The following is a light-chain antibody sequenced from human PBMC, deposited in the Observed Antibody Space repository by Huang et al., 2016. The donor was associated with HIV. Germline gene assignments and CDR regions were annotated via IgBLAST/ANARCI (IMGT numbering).Light chain of an antibody. CDR2: DAS. Sequence: DIQMTQSPSSLSASVGDRVTIPCQASQDIRNYLNWYQQKPGKAPKLLIYDASNLETGVPSRFSGSGSGTEFTFTISSLQPEDIATYYCQQYDNLSYTFGQGTKLEIK. CDR1: QDIRNY. V-gene: IGKV1-33*01. J-gene: IGKJ2*01. CDR3: QQYDNLSYT.